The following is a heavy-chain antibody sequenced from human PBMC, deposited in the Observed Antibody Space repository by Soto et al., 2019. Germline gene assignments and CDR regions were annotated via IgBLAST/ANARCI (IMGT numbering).Heavy chain of an antibody. J-gene: IGHJ3*02. V-gene: IGHV1-2*02. CDR3: ARGGGVGVAGSAAFDM. CDR1: GYPVTAYY. Sequence: QLHLVQSGAVVKKPGASVTVSCSASGYPVTAYYMHWVRQAPGRGLEWMGGINPATGAAKYTQTFQGRVTMTRDTSTSKGFMELGGLTSEDPAGFYWARGGGVGVAGSAAFDMWGQGTLVTVSS. CDR2: INPATGAA. D-gene: IGHD3-3*01.